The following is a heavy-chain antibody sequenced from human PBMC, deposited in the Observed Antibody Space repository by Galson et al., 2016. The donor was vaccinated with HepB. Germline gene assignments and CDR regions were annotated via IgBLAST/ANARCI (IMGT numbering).Heavy chain of an antibody. CDR1: GFTFSMYA. CDR2: IPHDGNYK. Sequence: SLRLSCAASGFTFSMYAFHWVRQVPGKGLESVAIIPHDGNYKYYAESVRGRFSVSRDTPKNTLFLEMNSLQVDDTAVYFCAREACTSGVCHPHYYRLEVWGQGTTVTVSS. V-gene: IGHV3-30*04. CDR3: AREACTSGVCHPHYYRLEV. D-gene: IGHD2-8*01. J-gene: IGHJ6*02.